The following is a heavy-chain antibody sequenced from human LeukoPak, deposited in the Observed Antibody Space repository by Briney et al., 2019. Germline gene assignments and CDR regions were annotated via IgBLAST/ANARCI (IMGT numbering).Heavy chain of an antibody. Sequence: EGSLRLSCAASGLTISNYAMMWVRQAPGKGLDWVSTLTGDGSTFYAASVRGRFTFFRDDSKSTLFLQMNSLAAEDTAVYYCSKGRASGLVDWFDPWGQGTQVTVSS. CDR2: LTGDGST. CDR1: GLTISNYA. J-gene: IGHJ5*02. CDR3: SKGRASGLVDWFDP. D-gene: IGHD6-13*01. V-gene: IGHV3-23*01.